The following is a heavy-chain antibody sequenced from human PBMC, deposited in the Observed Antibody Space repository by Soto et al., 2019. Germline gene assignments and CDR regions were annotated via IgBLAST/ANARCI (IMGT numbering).Heavy chain of an antibody. V-gene: IGHV4-31*03. Sequence: PWETLSLTCTVSGGPISSGGHYWNWIRQHPGKGLEWIGYIFYTGSTNYNPPLKSRVIISVDTSKNQFSLKLTSVTAADTALYYCARAIPGYYYGMDVWGQGTTVTVSS. CDR1: GGPISSGGHY. CDR2: IFYTGST. J-gene: IGHJ6*02. D-gene: IGHD2-21*01. CDR3: ARAIPGYYYGMDV.